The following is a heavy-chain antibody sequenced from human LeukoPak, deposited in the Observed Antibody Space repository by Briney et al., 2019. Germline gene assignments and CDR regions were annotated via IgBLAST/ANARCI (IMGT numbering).Heavy chain of an antibody. CDR3: ARGGATDYDYVWGSYRYSHWFDP. D-gene: IGHD3-16*02. V-gene: IGHV1-69*05. CDR2: IISIFGTT. J-gene: IGHJ5*02. Sequence: SVKLSCKASGGTFSSYSISWVRQAPGQGLEWMGGIISIFGTTHYAQTFQGRVTINTDDSTSIAYMELSSLRSEDTAVYYCARGGATDYDYVWGSYRYSHWFDPWGQGALVTVSS. CDR1: GGTFSSYS.